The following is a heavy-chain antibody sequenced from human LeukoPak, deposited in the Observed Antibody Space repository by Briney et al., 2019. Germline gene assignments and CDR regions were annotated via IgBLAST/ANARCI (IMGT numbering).Heavy chain of an antibody. CDR2: ICSGGST. V-gene: IGHV3-53*01. CDR1: GFVVGGNY. J-gene: IGHJ6*02. CDR3: ARPTDGDSTRYGMDV. D-gene: IGHD2-21*02. Sequence: GGSLRLSCAASGFVVGGNYMSWVRQAPGKGLEWVSVICSGGSTYYADSVKGRFSTSRDSSTSTLFLQMDSLRVEDTAMYYCARPTDGDSTRYGMDVWGQGTTVIVSS.